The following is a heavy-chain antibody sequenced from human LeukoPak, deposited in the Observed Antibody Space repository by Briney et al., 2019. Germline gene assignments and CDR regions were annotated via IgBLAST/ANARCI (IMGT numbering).Heavy chain of an antibody. CDR1: GGSISSYY. Sequence: PSETLSLTCTVSGGSISSYYWSWIRQPPGKGLEWIGYIYYSGSTNYNPSLKSRVTISVDTSKNQFPLKLSSVTAADTAVYYCARDREQYSSSWFDYWGQGTLVTVSS. V-gene: IGHV4-59*01. J-gene: IGHJ4*02. D-gene: IGHD6-13*01. CDR3: ARDREQYSSSWFDY. CDR2: IYYSGST.